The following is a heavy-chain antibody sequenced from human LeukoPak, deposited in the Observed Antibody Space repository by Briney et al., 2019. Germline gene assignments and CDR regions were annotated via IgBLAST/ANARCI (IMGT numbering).Heavy chain of an antibody. J-gene: IGHJ4*02. V-gene: IGHV4-59*01. CDR1: GGSISGYY. CDR3: ATVAVIRGVTYFDY. Sequence: SETLSLTCTASGGSISGYYWSWIRQPPGKGLEWIAYLFCSGSTDYNPALESRVPISVDTSKTQFSLKLRSVTAADTAVYYCATVAVIRGVTYFDYWGQGTLVTVSS. CDR2: LFCSGST. D-gene: IGHD3-10*01.